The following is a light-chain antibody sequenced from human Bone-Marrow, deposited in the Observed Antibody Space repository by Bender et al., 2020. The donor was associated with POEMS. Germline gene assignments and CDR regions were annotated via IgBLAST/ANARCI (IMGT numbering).Light chain of an antibody. CDR3: SSYAGDTTWL. CDR2: EGT. V-gene: IGLV2-23*01. J-gene: IGLJ3*02. Sequence: QSGLAQPASVPASPGQSITIPCTGTSSDIGTYKFVSWYQQYPGKAPKLLIYEGTKRPSGVSSRFSGSKSGNMASLTISGLQAEDEAHYYCSSYAGDTTWLFGGGTKVTVL. CDR1: SSDIGTYKF.